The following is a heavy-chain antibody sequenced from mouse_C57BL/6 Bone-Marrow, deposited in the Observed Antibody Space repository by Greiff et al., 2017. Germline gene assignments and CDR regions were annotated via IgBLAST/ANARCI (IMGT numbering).Heavy chain of an antibody. D-gene: IGHD2-4*01. CDR1: GFNIKDDS. CDR2: IDPENGDT. J-gene: IGHJ3*01. Sequence: EVQLQQSGAELVRPGASVKLSCTASGFNIKDDSMHWVKQRPEQGLEWIGWIDPENGDTEYASKFQGKATITADTSSNTAYLQLSSLTSEDTAVYYCTNYAWFAYWGQGTLVTVSA. V-gene: IGHV14-4*01. CDR3: TNYAWFAY.